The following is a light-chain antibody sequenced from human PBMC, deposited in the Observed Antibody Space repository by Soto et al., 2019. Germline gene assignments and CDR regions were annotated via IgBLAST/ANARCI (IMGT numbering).Light chain of an antibody. Sequence: DIQMTQSPSALSATIGDRVTITCRASQSITNYLNWYQHKPGQAPNLLIYAASTLQAGVPSRFRGSGSGTDFTLTISSLQPEDFATYYCQQSYSTLTWTFGQGTKVDIK. CDR3: QQSYSTLTWT. V-gene: IGKV1-39*01. CDR2: AAS. CDR1: QSITNY. J-gene: IGKJ1*01.